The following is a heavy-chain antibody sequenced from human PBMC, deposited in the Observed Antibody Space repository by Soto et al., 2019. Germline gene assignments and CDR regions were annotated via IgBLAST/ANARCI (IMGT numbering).Heavy chain of an antibody. V-gene: IGHV4-61*01. CDR1: GGSVTSVSYY. CDR3: ATVRGGDHYYSGMDV. J-gene: IGHJ6*02. Sequence: SETLSLTCTVSGGSVTSVSYYWSWIRQPPGKGLEWIGYVYYSGITNYNPSLKSRVTISVDTSKNQFSLKLTSVTTADTAVYYCATVRGGDHYYSGMDVWGQGTTVTVSS. CDR2: VYYSGIT. D-gene: IGHD3-10*01.